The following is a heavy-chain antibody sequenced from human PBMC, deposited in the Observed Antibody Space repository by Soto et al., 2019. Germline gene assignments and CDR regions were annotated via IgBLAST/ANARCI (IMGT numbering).Heavy chain of an antibody. V-gene: IGHV5-10-1*01. CDR3: ASHRPTTYGYYFDY. CDR2: IDPTDSYT. D-gene: IGHD4-17*01. Sequence: PGESLNISCQASRYSFTTYWISLVRQMPGKGLECMGRIDPTDSYTDYGPSFEGHVTMSVDRSINTAYLEWSSLKASDSAMYYCASHRPTTYGYYFDYWGQGTLVTVSS. CDR1: RYSFTTYW. J-gene: IGHJ4*02.